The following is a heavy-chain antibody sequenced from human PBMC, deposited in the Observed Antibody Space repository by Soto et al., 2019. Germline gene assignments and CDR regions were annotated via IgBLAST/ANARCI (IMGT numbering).Heavy chain of an antibody. D-gene: IGHD3-3*01. Sequence: EVQLVESGGGLVQPGGSLRLSCAASGFTFSSYSMNWVRQARGKGLEWVSYISSSGSTIYYADSVKGRFTISRDNAKNSLHLEMNSLREVDTAVYACERDKAYDFWSVPAYWGQGTLVTVSS. J-gene: IGHJ4*02. CDR2: ISSSGSTI. V-gene: IGHV3-48*02. CDR3: ERDKAYDFWSVPAY. CDR1: GFTFSSYS.